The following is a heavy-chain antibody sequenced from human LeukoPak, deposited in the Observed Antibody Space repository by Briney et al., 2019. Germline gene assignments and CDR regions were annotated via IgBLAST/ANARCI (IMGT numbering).Heavy chain of an antibody. CDR3: ARAHNYYDSSGYYWSNWFDP. J-gene: IGHJ5*02. D-gene: IGHD3-22*01. Sequence: PSETLSLTCAVYGGSFSGYYWSWIRQPPGKGLEWIGEINHSGSTNYNPSLKSRVTISVDTSKNQLSLKLSSVTAADTAVYYCARAHNYYDSSGYYWSNWFDPWGQGTLVTVSS. CDR1: GGSFSGYY. V-gene: IGHV4-34*01. CDR2: INHSGST.